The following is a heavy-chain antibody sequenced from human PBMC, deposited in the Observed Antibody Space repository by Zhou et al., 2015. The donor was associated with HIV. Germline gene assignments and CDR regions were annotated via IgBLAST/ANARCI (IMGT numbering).Heavy chain of an antibody. CDR1: GYTFTSYG. CDR3: ARAGPTVLYDFWSGYTDY. Sequence: QVQLVQSGAEVKKPGASVKVSCKASGYTFTSYGISWVRQAPGQGLEWMGWISAYNGNTNYAQKLQGRVTMTTDTSTSTAYMELRSLRSDDTAVYYCARAGPTVLYDFWSGYTDYWGQGTLVTVSS. V-gene: IGHV1-18*01. CDR2: ISAYNGNT. D-gene: IGHD3-3*01. J-gene: IGHJ4*02.